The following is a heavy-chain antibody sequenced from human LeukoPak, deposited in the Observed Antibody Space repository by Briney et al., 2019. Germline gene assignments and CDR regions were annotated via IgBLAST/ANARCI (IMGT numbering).Heavy chain of an antibody. Sequence: PGGSLRLSCAVSGFSFSAYDMNWVRQAPGKGLEWVAIMSYDGNNKYYADSVKGRFTISRDNSKNTLYLQMNSLRAEDTAVYYCAKDRSASYGVGGYFDYWGQGDLVTVSS. CDR3: AKDRSASYGVGGYFDY. V-gene: IGHV3-30*18. J-gene: IGHJ4*02. CDR2: MSYDGNNK. D-gene: IGHD1-26*01. CDR1: GFSFSAYD.